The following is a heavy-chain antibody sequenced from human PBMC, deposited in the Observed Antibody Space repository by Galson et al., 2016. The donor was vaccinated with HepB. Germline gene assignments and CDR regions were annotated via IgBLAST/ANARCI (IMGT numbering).Heavy chain of an antibody. CDR3: ARDARSSRRTGRYYYGLDV. CDR1: GFTFGYYW. V-gene: IGHV3-74*01. CDR2: SNSDGSTT. J-gene: IGHJ6*04. D-gene: IGHD2-2*01. Sequence: SLRLACAASGFTFGYYWMHRFRQAPGEGLVRVSCSNSDGSTTHSAGSVKGRFTISRDNAKDTLYLQMNSLRDDDTAVYFWARDARSSRRTGRYYYGLDVWGKGTPVTVSS.